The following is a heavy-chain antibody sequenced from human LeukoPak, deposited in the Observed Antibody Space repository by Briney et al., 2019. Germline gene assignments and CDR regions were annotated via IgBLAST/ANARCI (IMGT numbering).Heavy chain of an antibody. CDR1: GFTFSSYA. V-gene: IGHV4-30-4*08. CDR2: IYYSGST. CDR3: ARPHDLGNFDY. Sequence: LRLSCAASGFTFSSYAMSWVRQPPGKGLEWIGYIYYSGSTYYNPSLKSRVTISVDTSKNQFSLKLSSVTAADTAVYYCARPHDLGNFDYWGQGTLVTVSS. D-gene: IGHD3-3*01. J-gene: IGHJ4*02.